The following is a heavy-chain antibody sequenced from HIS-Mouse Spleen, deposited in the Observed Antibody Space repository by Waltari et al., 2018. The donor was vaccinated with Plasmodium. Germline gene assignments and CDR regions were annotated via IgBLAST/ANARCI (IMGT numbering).Heavy chain of an antibody. CDR1: GGSFSGYY. D-gene: IGHD7-27*01. V-gene: IGHV4-34*01. CDR3: ARGQLGIDAFDI. J-gene: IGHJ3*02. CDR2: INHSGST. Sequence: QVQLQQWGAGLLKPSETLSLTCAVYGGSFSGYYWSWIRQPPGKGLEWIGEINHSGSTNYNPALKGRVTISVDTSKNQCSLKLSSVTAADTAVYYCARGQLGIDAFDIWGQGTMVTVSS.